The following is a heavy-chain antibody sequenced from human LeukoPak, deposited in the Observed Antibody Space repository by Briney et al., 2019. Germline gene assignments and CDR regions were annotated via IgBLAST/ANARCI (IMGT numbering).Heavy chain of an antibody. CDR2: ISWNSGSI. Sequence: PGGSLRLSCAASGFTFDDYAMHWVRQAPGKGLEWVSGISWNSGSIGYADSVKGRFTISRDNAKNSLYLQMNSLRAEDTALYYCAKDIRAPIAVAGTLNAFDIWGQGTMVTVSP. V-gene: IGHV3-9*01. CDR3: AKDIRAPIAVAGTLNAFDI. D-gene: IGHD6-19*01. J-gene: IGHJ3*02. CDR1: GFTFDDYA.